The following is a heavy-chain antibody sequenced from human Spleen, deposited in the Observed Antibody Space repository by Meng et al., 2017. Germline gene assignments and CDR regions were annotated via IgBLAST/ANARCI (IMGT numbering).Heavy chain of an antibody. V-gene: IGHV1-18*01. CDR3: VKHSSDWSLDS. D-gene: IGHD6-19*01. CDR1: GYTYTHYQ. J-gene: IGHJ4*02. Sequence: QVQLVQSGAEVKKPGASVEVSCKASGYTYTHYQMDWVRQAPGQGLEWMGWIHPSGNANYAQKFQGRVTMTTDTSTTTAYMELRSLRSDDSALYYCVKHSSDWSLDSWGQGTLVTVSS. CDR2: IHPSGNA.